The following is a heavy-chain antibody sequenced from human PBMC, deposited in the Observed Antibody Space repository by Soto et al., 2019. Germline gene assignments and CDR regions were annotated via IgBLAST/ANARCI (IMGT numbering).Heavy chain of an antibody. V-gene: IGHV3-53*02. CDR1: GFTVSNNY. CDR2: IYSGGTT. J-gene: IGHJ4*02. D-gene: IGHD4-17*01. CDR3: ARNQPVTTLGY. Sequence: EVQLVETGGGLIQPGGSLRLSCAASGFTVSNNYMSWVRQAPGKGLECVSIIYSGGTTYYADSVRGRFTISRDHSKNTLYLQMNSLRADDTGVYFCARNQPVTTLGYWGQGTLVTVSS.